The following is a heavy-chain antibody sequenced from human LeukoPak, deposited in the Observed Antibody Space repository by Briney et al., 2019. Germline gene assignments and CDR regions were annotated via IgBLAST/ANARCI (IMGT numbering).Heavy chain of an antibody. D-gene: IGHD5-18*01. V-gene: IGHV4-34*01. Sequence: SETLSLTCAVYGGSFSGYYWSWIRQPPGKVLEWIGEINHSGSTNYNPSLKSRVTISVDTSKNQFSLKLSSVTAADTAVYYCARRVDTAMVRLFDYWGQGTLVTVSS. CDR1: GGSFSGYY. CDR2: INHSGST. CDR3: ARRVDTAMVRLFDY. J-gene: IGHJ4*02.